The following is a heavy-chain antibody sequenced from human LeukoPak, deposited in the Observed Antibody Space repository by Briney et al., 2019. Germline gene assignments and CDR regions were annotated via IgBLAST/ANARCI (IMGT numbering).Heavy chain of an antibody. J-gene: IGHJ4*02. CDR2: ISSSSSYI. CDR3: ARAPIFGVVTIDY. Sequence: PGGSLRLSCAASGFTFSSYSMNWVRQAPGKGLEWVSSISSSSSYIYYADSVKGRFTISRDNAKNSLYLQMNSLRAKDTAVYYCARAPIFGVVTIDYWGQGTLVTISS. V-gene: IGHV3-21*01. CDR1: GFTFSSYS. D-gene: IGHD3-3*01.